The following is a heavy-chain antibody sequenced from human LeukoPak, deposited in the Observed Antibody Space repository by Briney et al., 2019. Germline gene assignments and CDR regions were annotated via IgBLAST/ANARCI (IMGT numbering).Heavy chain of an antibody. CDR2: IYYSGST. V-gene: IGHV4-39*07. D-gene: IGHD3-22*01. J-gene: IGHJ4*02. CDR1: GGSISSSSYY. Sequence: ASETLSLTCTVSGGSISSSSYYWGWIRQPPGKGLEWIGSIYYSGSTYYNPSLKSRVTISVDTSKNQFSLKLSSVTAADTAVYYCARRYYDSSGYLIFGYDYWGQGTLVTVSS. CDR3: ARRYYDSSGYLIFGYDY.